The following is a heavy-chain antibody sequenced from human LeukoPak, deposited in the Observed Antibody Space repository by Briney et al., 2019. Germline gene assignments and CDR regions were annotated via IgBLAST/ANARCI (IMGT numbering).Heavy chain of an antibody. CDR3: ARVRVVPAAIVSKYGMDV. J-gene: IGHJ6*02. CDR2: ISAYNGNT. D-gene: IGHD2-2*02. V-gene: IGHV1-18*01. Sequence: ASVKVSCKASGYTFTSYGISWVRQARGQGLEWMGWISAYNGNTNYAQKLQGRVTMTTDTSTSTAYMELRSLRSDDTAVYYCARVRVVPAAIVSKYGMDVWGQGTTVTVSS. CDR1: GYTFTSYG.